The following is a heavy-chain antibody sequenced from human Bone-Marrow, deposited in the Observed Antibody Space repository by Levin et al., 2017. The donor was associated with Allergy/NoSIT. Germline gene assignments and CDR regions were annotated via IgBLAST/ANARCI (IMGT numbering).Heavy chain of an antibody. CDR2: VIPISGIP. J-gene: IGHJ4*02. V-gene: IGHV1-69*10. D-gene: IGHD3-10*01. CDR1: GGTFDTYV. CDR3: ARVNPNFESFGSGSYLFEN. Sequence: VASVKVSCKASGGTFDTYVFSWVRQAPGQGLEWMGGVIPISGIPNYAQKFQGRVTISADQSTSTAYMELTSLRSEDTAVYYCARVNPNFESFGSGSYLFENWGQGTLVTVSS.